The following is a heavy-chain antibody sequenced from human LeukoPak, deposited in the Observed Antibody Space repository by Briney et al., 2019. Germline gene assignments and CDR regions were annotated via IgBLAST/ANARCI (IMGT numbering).Heavy chain of an antibody. CDR1: GASINSHY. Sequence: SETLSLTCTVSGASINSHYWSWIRQPPGKELEWIGYIYYSGTTNYNPSLKNRVTISLDTSKKQFSLRLSSVTAADTAVYYCARKASGWFDLWGQGTLATVSS. D-gene: IGHD3-10*01. J-gene: IGHJ5*02. CDR2: IYYSGTT. CDR3: ARKASGWFDL. V-gene: IGHV4-59*11.